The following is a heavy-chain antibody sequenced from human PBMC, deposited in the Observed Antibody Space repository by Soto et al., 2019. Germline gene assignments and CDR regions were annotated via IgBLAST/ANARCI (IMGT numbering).Heavy chain of an antibody. CDR2: IWYDGSNI. CDR3: ARDREQWLVGYYFDY. Sequence: VQLVESGGGLVKPGGSLRLSCAASGFTFSRYGMHWVRQAPGRGLEWVAVIWYDGSNIYYADSVKGRFTISRDNSKDTLDLQMNSLRAEDTAVYYCARDREQWLVGYYFDYWGQGTLVTVSS. D-gene: IGHD6-19*01. V-gene: IGHV3-33*01. J-gene: IGHJ4*02. CDR1: GFTFSRYG.